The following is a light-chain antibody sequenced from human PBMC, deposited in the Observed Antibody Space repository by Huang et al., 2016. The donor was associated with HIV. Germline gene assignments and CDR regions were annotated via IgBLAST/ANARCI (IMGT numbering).Light chain of an antibody. Sequence: DIQMTQSPSSLSASVGDRVAITCRASQGISNSLAGYQQKPGKAPKHLRYAASKLEGGVTSRCSGSGSGAVYTLTISSLQPEDVAVYHCQQYHGVPWTFGQGTKVEVK. V-gene: IGKV1-NL1*01. J-gene: IGKJ1*01. CDR3: QQYHGVPWT. CDR2: AAS. CDR1: QGISNS.